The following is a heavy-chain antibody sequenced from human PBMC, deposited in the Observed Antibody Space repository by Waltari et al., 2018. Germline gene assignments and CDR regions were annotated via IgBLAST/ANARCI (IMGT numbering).Heavy chain of an antibody. CDR1: GFTFRSYE. CDR2: MSSSGSTM. CDR3: ARRYCSSSSCTIDY. J-gene: IGHJ4*02. Sequence: EVQLVESGGGLVQPGGSLRLSCAASGFTFRSYEMKWVRQAPGKGLEWVSYMSSSGSTMYYADAVRGRFTISRDNAKNSLYLQVNSLRVEDTAVYYCARRYCSSSSCTIDYWGQGTLVTVSS. D-gene: IGHD2-2*01. V-gene: IGHV3-48*03.